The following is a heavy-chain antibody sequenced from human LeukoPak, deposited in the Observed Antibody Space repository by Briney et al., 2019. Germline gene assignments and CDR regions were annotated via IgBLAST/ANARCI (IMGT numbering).Heavy chain of an antibody. Sequence: SQTLSLTXTVSGDSISSGTYSWGRIGQPAGRPLEWIGRIYTSGTINYNPSLKSRVTISVDASKNQLTLKLSSATAADTAVYYCVRDLKHIVAMDVWGKGTTVTVSS. V-gene: IGHV4-61*02. D-gene: IGHD2-21*01. CDR2: IYTSGTI. J-gene: IGHJ6*03. CDR3: VRDLKHIVAMDV. CDR1: GDSISSGTYS.